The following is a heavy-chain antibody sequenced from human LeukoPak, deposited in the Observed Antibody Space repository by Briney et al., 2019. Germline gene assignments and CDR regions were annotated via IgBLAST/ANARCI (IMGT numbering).Heavy chain of an antibody. V-gene: IGHV4-61*02. CDR3: ARHGYYYDSSGYFYYFDY. CDR2: IYTSGST. D-gene: IGHD3-22*01. CDR1: GGSISSGSHY. J-gene: IGHJ4*02. Sequence: PSETLSLTCTVSGGSISSGSHYWSWIRQPAGKGLEWIGRIYTSGSTNYNPSLKSRVTISVDTSKNQFSLKLSSVTAADTAVYYCARHGYYYDSSGYFYYFDYRGQGTLVTVSS.